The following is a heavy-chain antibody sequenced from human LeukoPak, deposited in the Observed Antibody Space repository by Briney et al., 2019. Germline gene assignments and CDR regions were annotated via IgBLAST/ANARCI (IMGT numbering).Heavy chain of an antibody. V-gene: IGHV1-18*04. D-gene: IGHD3-22*01. CDR2: INPNNGNT. CDR3: ARDAPWLGTMIVVANYFDY. Sequence: ASVKVSCKASGYTFTGYYIHWVRQAPGQGLEWMGRINPNNGNTNYAQKLQGRVTMTTDTSTSTAYMELRSLRSDDTAVYYCARDAPWLGTMIVVANYFDYWGQGTLVTVSS. J-gene: IGHJ4*02. CDR1: GYTFTGYY.